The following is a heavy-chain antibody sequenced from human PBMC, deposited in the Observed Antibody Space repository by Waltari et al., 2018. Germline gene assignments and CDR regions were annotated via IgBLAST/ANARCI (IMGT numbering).Heavy chain of an antibody. V-gene: IGHV4-59*13. D-gene: IGHD1-26*01. CDR2: IYYSGST. Sequence: QVQLQESGPGLVKPSETLSLTCTVSGGSLSSYYWSWLRQPPRKGLEWIGYIYYSGSTNYNPSLKSRVTISVDTSKNQFSLKLSSVTAADTAVYYCARGARWEPYWFDPWGQGTLVTVSS. CDR1: GGSLSSYY. J-gene: IGHJ5*02. CDR3: ARGARWEPYWFDP.